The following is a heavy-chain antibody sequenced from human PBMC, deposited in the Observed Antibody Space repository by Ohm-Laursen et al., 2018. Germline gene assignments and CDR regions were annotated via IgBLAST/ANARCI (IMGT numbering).Heavy chain of an antibody. D-gene: IGHD6-6*01. CDR2: ISWNSGSI. Sequence: SLRLSCAASGFTFDDYAMHWVWQAPGKGLEWVSGISWNSGSIGYADSVKGRFTISRDNAKNSLYLQMNSLRAEDTALYYCAKGIRYSSSPYYFDYWGQGTLVTVSS. V-gene: IGHV3-9*01. CDR3: AKGIRYSSSPYYFDY. CDR1: GFTFDDYA. J-gene: IGHJ4*02.